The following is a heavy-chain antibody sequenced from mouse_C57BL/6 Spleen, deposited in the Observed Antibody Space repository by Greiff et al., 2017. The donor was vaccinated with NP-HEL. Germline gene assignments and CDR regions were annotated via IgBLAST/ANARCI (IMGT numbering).Heavy chain of an antibody. J-gene: IGHJ3*01. CDR1: GFTFSSYA. CDR3: ARKGDSPAY. Sequence: EVMLVESGEGLVKPGGSLKLSCAASGFTFSSYAMSWVRQTPEKRLEWVAYISSGGDYISYADTVKGRFTLTRDNARNTLYLQMRSLKSEDTAIYYYARKGDSPAYWGQGTLVTVSA. V-gene: IGHV5S21*01. CDR2: ISSGGDYI.